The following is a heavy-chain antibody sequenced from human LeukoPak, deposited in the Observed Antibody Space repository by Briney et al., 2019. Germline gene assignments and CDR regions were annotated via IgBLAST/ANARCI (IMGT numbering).Heavy chain of an antibody. CDR1: GYTFTGYY. V-gene: IGHV1-2*02. CDR3: ARDGLAAAGSPPDY. D-gene: IGHD6-13*01. CDR2: INPNSGGT. J-gene: IGHJ4*02. Sequence: ASVTVSCKASGYTFTGYYMHWVRQAPGQGLEWMGWINPNSGGTNYAQKFQGRVTMTRDTSISTAYMELSRLRSDDTAVYYCARDGLAAAGSPPDYWGQGTLVTVSS.